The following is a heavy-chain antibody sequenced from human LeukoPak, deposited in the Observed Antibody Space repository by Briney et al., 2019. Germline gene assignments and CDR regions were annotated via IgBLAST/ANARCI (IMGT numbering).Heavy chain of an antibody. CDR1: GYTSTGYY. CDR3: ARGQLYYYYYMDV. D-gene: IGHD1-1*01. CDR2: VNPNSGDT. V-gene: IGHV1-2*02. J-gene: IGHJ6*03. Sequence: ASVKVSCKASGYTSTGYYLHWVRQAPGQGLEWMGCVNPNSGDTNYAQKFQGRVTMTRDTSISTAYMELSRLRSDDTAVYYCARGQLYYYYYMDVWGKGTTVTVSS.